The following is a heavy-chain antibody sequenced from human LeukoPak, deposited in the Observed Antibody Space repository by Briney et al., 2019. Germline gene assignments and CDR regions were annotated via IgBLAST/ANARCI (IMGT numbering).Heavy chain of an antibody. J-gene: IGHJ4*02. CDR3: ATLTRLSASPDRYYLDY. CDR2: IHTGGGT. D-gene: IGHD3-16*02. V-gene: IGHV4-4*09. CDR1: GDSINSYY. Sequence: SETLSLTCTVSGDSINSYYWSWIRQPPGKGLEWIGYIHTGGGTSYIPSLKGRVTISTDTSKNQFSLKLSSVTAADSAVYYCATLTRLSASPDRYYLDYWGQGTLVTVSS.